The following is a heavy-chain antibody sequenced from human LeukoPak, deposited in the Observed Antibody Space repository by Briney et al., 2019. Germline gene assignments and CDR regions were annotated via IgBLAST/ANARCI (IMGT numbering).Heavy chain of an antibody. CDR2: IKQDGSEK. CDR3: ARASDPWLQLT. Sequence: GGSLRLSCAASGFTFSNYWMIWVRQAPGKGLEWVGNIKQDGSEKRYADSVRGRFSISRDNAQTSLYLQMNSLGAEDTAVYYCARASDPWLQLTWGQGTLVTVSS. CDR1: GFTFSNYW. D-gene: IGHD5-24*01. J-gene: IGHJ5*02. V-gene: IGHV3-7*05.